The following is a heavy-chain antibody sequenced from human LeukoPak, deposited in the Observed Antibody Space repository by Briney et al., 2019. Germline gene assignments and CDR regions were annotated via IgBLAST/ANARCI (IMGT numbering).Heavy chain of an antibody. CDR3: ARGLYGYGHTFDY. CDR1: GYTFTSYD. CDR2: MNPNSGST. Sequence: ASVKVSCKASGYTFTSYDINWVRQATGQGLGWMGWMNPNSGSTGYAQKFQGRVTMTRSTSISTAYMELSSLRSEDTAVYYCARGLYGYGHTFDYWGQGTPVTVSS. J-gene: IGHJ4*02. V-gene: IGHV1-8*01. D-gene: IGHD5-12*01.